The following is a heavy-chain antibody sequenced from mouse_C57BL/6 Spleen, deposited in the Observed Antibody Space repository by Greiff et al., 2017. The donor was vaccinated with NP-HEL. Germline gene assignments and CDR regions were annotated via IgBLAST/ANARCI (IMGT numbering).Heavy chain of an antibody. CDR3: ARHYGRSPDY. J-gene: IGHJ2*01. D-gene: IGHD1-1*01. CDR2: ISSGGSYT. CDR1: GFTFSSYG. V-gene: IGHV5-6*01. Sequence: EVKVAESGGDLVKPGGSLKLSCAASGFTFSSYGMSWVRQTPDKRLEWVATISSGGSYTYYPDSVKGRCTISRDNAKNTLYLQMSSLKAEDTAMYYCARHYGRSPDYWGQGTTLTVSS.